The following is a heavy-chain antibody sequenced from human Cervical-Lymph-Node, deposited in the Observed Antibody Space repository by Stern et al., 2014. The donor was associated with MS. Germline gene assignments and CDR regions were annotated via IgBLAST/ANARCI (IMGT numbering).Heavy chain of an antibody. Sequence: VQLVESGAEVKKPGSSVKVSCKASGGTFNTNVISWVRQAPGQGLEWMGGIIPIFGTALYAQKFQGRVTITANESPRAVYMELSSLRSEDTAVYYCARAAYSTSSYNYWGQGTLVIVSS. CDR3: ARAAYSTSSYNY. V-gene: IGHV1-69*01. CDR1: GGTFNTNV. J-gene: IGHJ4*02. CDR2: IIPIFGTA. D-gene: IGHD6-6*01.